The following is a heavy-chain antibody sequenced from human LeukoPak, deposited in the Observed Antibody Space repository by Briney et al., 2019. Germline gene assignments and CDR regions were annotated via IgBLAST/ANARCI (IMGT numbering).Heavy chain of an antibody. D-gene: IGHD3-22*01. CDR1: GYSFTSYW. CDR2: IYPGDSDT. CDR3: ARRDLHYYDSSGYHPYFDY. V-gene: IGHV5-51*01. J-gene: IGHJ4*02. Sequence: GESLKISCKGSGYSFTSYWIGWVRQMPGKGLEWMGIIYPGDSDTRYSPSFQGQVTISADKSISTAYLQWSSLKASDTAMYYCARRDLHYYDSSGYHPYFDYWGQGTLVTVSS.